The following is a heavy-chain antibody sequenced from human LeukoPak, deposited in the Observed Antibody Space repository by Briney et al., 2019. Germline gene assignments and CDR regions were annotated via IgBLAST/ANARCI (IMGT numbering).Heavy chain of an antibody. Sequence: ASVKVSCKASGYTFTGYYMHWVRQAPGQGLEWMGRINPNSGGTNYAQKFQGRVTMTRDTSISTAYMELSRLRSDDTAVYYCAREVKLHRWFDPWGQGTPVTVSS. CDR2: INPNSGGT. J-gene: IGHJ5*02. CDR3: AREVKLHRWFDP. V-gene: IGHV1-2*06. D-gene: IGHD1-7*01. CDR1: GYTFTGYY.